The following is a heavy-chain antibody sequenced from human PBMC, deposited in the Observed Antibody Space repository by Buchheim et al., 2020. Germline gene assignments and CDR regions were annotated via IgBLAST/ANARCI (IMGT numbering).Heavy chain of an antibody. V-gene: IGHV3-21*01. Sequence: EVQLVESGGGLVKPGGSLRLSCAASGFTFSSYSMNWVRQAPGKGLEWVSSISSSSSYIYYADSVKGRFTISRDNAKNSLYLQMNSLRAEDTAVYYCARDPHRGYDSSGYATGYYYYGMDVWGQGTT. J-gene: IGHJ6*02. CDR2: ISSSSSYI. D-gene: IGHD3-22*01. CDR1: GFTFSSYS. CDR3: ARDPHRGYDSSGYATGYYYYGMDV.